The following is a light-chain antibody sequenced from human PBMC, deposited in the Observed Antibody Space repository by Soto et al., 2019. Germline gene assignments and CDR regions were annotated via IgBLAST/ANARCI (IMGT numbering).Light chain of an antibody. Sequence: EIVMTQSPATLSVSPGERATLSCRASQSVSSSLAWYQQKPGQAPRLLIYGTSTRATGIPARFSGSGSGTEFTLTINGLQPDDFATYYCQQYDNYKPLTFGGGTKVDIK. CDR2: GTS. V-gene: IGKV3-15*01. CDR3: QQYDNYKPLT. J-gene: IGKJ4*01. CDR1: QSVSSS.